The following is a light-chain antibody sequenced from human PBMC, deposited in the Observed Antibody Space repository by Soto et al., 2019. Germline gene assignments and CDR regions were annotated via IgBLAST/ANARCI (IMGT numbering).Light chain of an antibody. J-gene: IGKJ5*01. CDR2: TGS. Sequence: DIQMTQSPSSVSASVGDRVTITCRASQAIDSWLAWYQQKPGEAPKLLIFTGSLLHSGVPPRFSGSGSGTDFTLTISSLQPEDVATYYCQHSHSTPRITFGQGTRLEIK. V-gene: IGKV1-12*01. CDR3: QHSHSTPRIT. CDR1: QAIDSW.